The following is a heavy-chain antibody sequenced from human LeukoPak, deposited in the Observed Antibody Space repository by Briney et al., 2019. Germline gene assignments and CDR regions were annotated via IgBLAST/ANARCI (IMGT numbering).Heavy chain of an antibody. CDR3: AKVGAVAAVDY. CDR2: IYTGDTT. D-gene: IGHD6-19*01. V-gene: IGHV3-66*01. Sequence: PGGSLRLSCAASGFTVSSKYMSWVRQAPGKGLEWVSIIYTGDTTYYADSVKGRFTISRDNSKNTLYLQMDGLRAEDTTVYYCAKVGAVAAVDYWGQGTLVTVS. CDR1: GFTVSSKY. J-gene: IGHJ4*02.